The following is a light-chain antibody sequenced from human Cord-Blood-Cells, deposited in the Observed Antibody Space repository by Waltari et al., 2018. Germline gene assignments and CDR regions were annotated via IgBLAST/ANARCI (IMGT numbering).Light chain of an antibody. CDR1: SSDVGGYNY. Sequence: QSALIQPRSVSGSPGQSVTISCTGTSSDVGGYNYVSWYQQHPGKAPKLMIYDVSKRPEGVPDRCSGSKSGNTASLTISGLQAEDEADYYCCSYAGSYVFGTGTKVTVL. CDR2: DVS. CDR3: CSYAGSYV. V-gene: IGLV2-11*01. J-gene: IGLJ1*01.